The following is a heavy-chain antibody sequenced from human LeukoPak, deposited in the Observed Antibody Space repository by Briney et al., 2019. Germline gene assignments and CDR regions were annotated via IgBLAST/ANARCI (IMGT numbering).Heavy chain of an antibody. J-gene: IGHJ4*02. V-gene: IGHV3-23*01. CDR3: ASPGDIGF. Sequence: PGGSLRLSCAASGFSFSNYVLSWVRQAPGKGLGWVSAISGGGGSTYYTDSVKGRFTISRDNSKNTLYLQMNSLRAEDTAIYYCASPGDIGFWGQGTLVTVSS. CDR2: ISGGGGST. D-gene: IGHD7-27*01. CDR1: GFSFSNYV.